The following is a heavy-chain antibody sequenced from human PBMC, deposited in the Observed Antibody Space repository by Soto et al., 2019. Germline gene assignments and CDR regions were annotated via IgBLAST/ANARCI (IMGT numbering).Heavy chain of an antibody. CDR3: ARNAPGIAVAGQIYFDF. Sequence: EVQLMESGGGLIQPGGSLRLSCAASGFTVSSNYMNWVRQAPGKGLEWVSVIYSGGATYYADSVKGRFTISRDNSKNTLYLQMNSLRAEDTAVYYCARNAPGIAVAGQIYFDFWGQGTLVTVSS. CDR2: IYSGGAT. V-gene: IGHV3-53*01. D-gene: IGHD6-19*01. CDR1: GFTVSSNY. J-gene: IGHJ4*02.